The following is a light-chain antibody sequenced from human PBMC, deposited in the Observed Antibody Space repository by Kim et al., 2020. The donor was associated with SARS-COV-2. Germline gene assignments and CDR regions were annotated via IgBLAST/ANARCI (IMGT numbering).Light chain of an antibody. CDR3: SSYTSSSTYV. Sequence: GQSVTISCTGTSSDVGSYNRVSWYQQPPGTAPKLMIYEVDNRPSGVPDRFSGSKSGNTASLTISGLQAEDEADYYCSSYTSSSTYVFGTGTKVTVL. J-gene: IGLJ1*01. CDR2: EVD. V-gene: IGLV2-18*02. CDR1: SSDVGSYNR.